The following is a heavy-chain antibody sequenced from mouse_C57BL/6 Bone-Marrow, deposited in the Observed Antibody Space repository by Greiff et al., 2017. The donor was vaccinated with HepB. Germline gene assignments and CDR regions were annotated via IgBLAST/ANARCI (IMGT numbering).Heavy chain of an antibody. CDR2: IYPGSGNT. J-gene: IGHJ4*01. CDR3: AKDYYGSYYAMDY. D-gene: IGHD1-1*01. Sequence: QVRLKQSGPELVKPGASVKISCKASGYSFTSYYIHWVKQRPGQGLEWIGWIYPGSGNTKYNEKFKGKATLTADTSSSTAYMQLSSLTSEDSAVYYCAKDYYGSYYAMDYWGQGTSVTVSS. V-gene: IGHV1-66*01. CDR1: GYSFTSYY.